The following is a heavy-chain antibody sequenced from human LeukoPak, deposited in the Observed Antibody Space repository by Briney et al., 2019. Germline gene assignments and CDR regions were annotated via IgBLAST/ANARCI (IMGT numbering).Heavy chain of an antibody. CDR3: ARDGGRYSFDY. Sequence: GGSLRLSCAASGFTFSSYSMNWVRQAPGKGLEWVANIKQDGSEKYYVDSVKGRFTISRDNAKNSLHLQMNSLRAEDTAIYYCARDGGRYSFDYWGQGTLVTVSS. V-gene: IGHV3-7*01. D-gene: IGHD3-16*01. CDR1: GFTFSSYS. J-gene: IGHJ4*02. CDR2: IKQDGSEK.